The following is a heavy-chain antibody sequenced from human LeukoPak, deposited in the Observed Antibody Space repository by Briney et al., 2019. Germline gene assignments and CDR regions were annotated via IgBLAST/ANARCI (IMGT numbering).Heavy chain of an antibody. CDR1: GYRYTSYW. J-gene: IGHJ4*02. CDR2: IYPGDSET. Sequence: GESLKISCKGSGYRYTSYWIGWVRQMPGKGLEWMGSIYPGDSETRYSPSFQGQVTVSADKSISTAYLQWSSLKASDTAIYYCARQTGIAYYFDYWGQGTLVTVSS. V-gene: IGHV5-51*01. D-gene: IGHD1-1*01. CDR3: ARQTGIAYYFDY.